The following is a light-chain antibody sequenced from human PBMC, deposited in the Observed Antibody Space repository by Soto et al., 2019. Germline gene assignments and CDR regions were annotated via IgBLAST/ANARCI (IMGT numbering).Light chain of an antibody. J-gene: IGKJ2*01. V-gene: IGKV3-20*01. CDR1: QSVSSNY. CDR3: QQYHDWPPDT. Sequence: EIVLTQSPGTLSLSPGERASLSCRASQSVSSNYLAWFQQKPGQAPRLLISGASSRATDIPDRFSGSGSGTDFTLTISRLEPEDFAVYYCQQYHDWPPDTFGQGTKVEIK. CDR2: GAS.